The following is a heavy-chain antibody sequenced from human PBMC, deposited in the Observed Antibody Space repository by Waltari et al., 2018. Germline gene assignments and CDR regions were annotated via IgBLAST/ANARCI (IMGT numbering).Heavy chain of an antibody. CDR2: IYTSGST. CDR3: ARDYGDYLGGAFDI. V-gene: IGHV4-4*07. Sequence: QVQLQESGPGMVKPSETLSLPCTVSGGSISSYYWSWIRQPAGKGLEWIVRIYTSGSTNYNPSRKSRVTMSVDTSKNRFSLKLSSVTAADTAVYYCARDYGDYLGGAFDIWGQGTMVTVSS. D-gene: IGHD4-17*01. J-gene: IGHJ3*02. CDR1: GGSISSYY.